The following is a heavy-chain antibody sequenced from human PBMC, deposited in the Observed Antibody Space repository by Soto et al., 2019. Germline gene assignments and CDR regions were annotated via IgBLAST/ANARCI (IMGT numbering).Heavy chain of an antibody. CDR3: ARSIGGSSYYPPDY. Sequence: QVQLVESGGGVVQPGGSLRLSCAASGFTFSGYGMHWVRQSPGEGLEWVAILANDGSYQYYAESVKGRITISRDNSKNTLYLQIDSLRPEDTAVYYCARSIGGSSYYPPDYWGQGTLVTVYS. D-gene: IGHD2-15*01. V-gene: IGHV3-30*03. J-gene: IGHJ4*02. CDR2: LANDGSYQ. CDR1: GFTFSGYG.